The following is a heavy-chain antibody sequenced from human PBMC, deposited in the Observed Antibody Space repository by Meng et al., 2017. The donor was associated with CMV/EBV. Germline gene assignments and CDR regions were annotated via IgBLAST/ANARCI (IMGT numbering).Heavy chain of an antibody. Sequence: ASVKVSCKASGYTFTSYGISWVRQAPGQGLEWMGWISAYNGNTNYAQKLQGRVTMTTDTSTSTAYMALRSLRSDDTAVYYCASPGYCSSTSCYHYGMDVWGQGTTVTVSS. V-gene: IGHV1-18*01. CDR1: GYTFTSYG. CDR3: ASPGYCSSTSCYHYGMDV. D-gene: IGHD2-2*01. J-gene: IGHJ6*02. CDR2: ISAYNGNT.